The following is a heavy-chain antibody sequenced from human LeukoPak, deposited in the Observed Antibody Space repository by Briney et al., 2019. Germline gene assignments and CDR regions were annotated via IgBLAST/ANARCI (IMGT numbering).Heavy chain of an antibody. CDR1: GFTVNRNV. CDR2: IYSDDRA. CDR3: ARDLAGFEEPRYYYYMDV. J-gene: IGHJ6*03. D-gene: IGHD3-9*01. V-gene: IGHV3-66*01. Sequence: VQPGGSLRLSCVPSGFTVNRNVMSWVRQAPGKGLEWVSLIYSDDRAFYADSVKGRFTNSRNKSRNTLFLQMSSLKPEDTAIYYCARDLAGFEEPRYYYYMDVWGKGTTVTVSS.